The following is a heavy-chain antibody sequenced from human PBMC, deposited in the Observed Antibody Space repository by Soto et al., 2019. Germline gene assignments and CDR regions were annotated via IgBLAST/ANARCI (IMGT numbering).Heavy chain of an antibody. V-gene: IGHV3-23*01. CDR1: VFTWSNYA. J-gene: IGHJ5*02. CDR3: VRYALTVRSWFDP. Sequence: QPRGSLRLSCAASVFTWSNYAMSWVRQAPGKGLEWVTTTGGRGTTIYYADSVKGRFTISRDNSKDILYLHMDSLRAEDTAIYYCVRYALTVRSWFDPWGQGTLVTVSS. D-gene: IGHD3-16*02. CDR2: TGGRGTTI.